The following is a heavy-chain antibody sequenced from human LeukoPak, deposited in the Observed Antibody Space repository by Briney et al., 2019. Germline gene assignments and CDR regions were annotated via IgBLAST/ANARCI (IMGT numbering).Heavy chain of an antibody. V-gene: IGHV3-21*01. D-gene: IGHD6-13*01. CDR1: GFTFSSYS. J-gene: IGHJ4*02. Sequence: GGSLRLSCAASGFTFSSYSMNWVRQAPGEGLEWVSSISSSSSYIYYADSVKGRFTISRDNAKNPLYLQMNSLRAEDTAVYYCARELAAAGPMGPFDYWGQGTLVTVSS. CDR3: ARELAAAGPMGPFDY. CDR2: ISSSSSYI.